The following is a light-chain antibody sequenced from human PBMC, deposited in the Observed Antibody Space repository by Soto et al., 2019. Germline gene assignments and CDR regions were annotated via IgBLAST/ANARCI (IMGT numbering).Light chain of an antibody. Sequence: NFMLTQPHSVSESPGKTVTISCTRSSGSIANNYVQWYQQRPGSAPTTVIYDDKQRPSGVPDRFSGSIDSSSNSASLTISGLKTEDEADYYCQSYDSSNHTVVFGGGTKLTVL. CDR1: SGSIANNY. J-gene: IGLJ2*01. CDR3: QSYDSSNHTVV. V-gene: IGLV6-57*04. CDR2: DDK.